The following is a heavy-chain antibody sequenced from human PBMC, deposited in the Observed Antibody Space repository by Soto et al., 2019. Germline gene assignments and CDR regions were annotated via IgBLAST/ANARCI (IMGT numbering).Heavy chain of an antibody. CDR1: EFIFSIYA. CDR3: VRTIQPGTTTYFDS. Sequence: GGSLRLSCSGSEFIFSIYAIHWVRQAPGKGLEYVSFISIDGSRTHYADSVKGRFTISRDNSKNTLYLQMNSLRAEDTAVYYCVRTIQPGTTTYFDSWGQGTLVTVSS. J-gene: IGHJ4*02. D-gene: IGHD1-1*01. V-gene: IGHV3-64*04. CDR2: ISIDGSRT.